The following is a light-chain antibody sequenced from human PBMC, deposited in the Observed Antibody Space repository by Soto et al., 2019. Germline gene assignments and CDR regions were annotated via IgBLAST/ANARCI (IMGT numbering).Light chain of an antibody. V-gene: IGLV1-44*01. CDR1: SSDIGRNT. CDR3: AVWDDSLNGYV. Sequence: QSVLTQPPSASGTPGQRVTISCSGSSSDIGRNTVNWYQQLPETASKLLIYRNNQRPSGVPDRFSGSKSGTSASLAISGLQSEDEADYYCAVWDDSLNGYVFGTGTKVTVL. CDR2: RNN. J-gene: IGLJ1*01.